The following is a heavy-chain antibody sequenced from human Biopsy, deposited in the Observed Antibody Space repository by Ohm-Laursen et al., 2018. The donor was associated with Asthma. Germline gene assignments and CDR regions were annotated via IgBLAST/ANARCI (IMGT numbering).Heavy chain of an antibody. J-gene: IGHJ4*02. D-gene: IGHD3-22*01. CDR1: GLAVSRDH. CDR2: IYSGGTS. CDR3: ARGDSSNWSHYHFDY. Sequence: SLRLSCAASGLAVSRDHMFWVRQAPGKGLEWVSVIYSGGTSHTADSVRGRFTISRDYSKNTLYLQMHSLIAEDTAVYYCARGDSSNWSHYHFDYWGQGTLVTVSS. V-gene: IGHV3-53*01.